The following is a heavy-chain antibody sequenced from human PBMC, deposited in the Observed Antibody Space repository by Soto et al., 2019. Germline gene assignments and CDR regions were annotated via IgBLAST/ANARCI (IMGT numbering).Heavy chain of an antibody. CDR1: GFTFSSYG. D-gene: IGHD3-16*02. Sequence: GGSLRLSCAASGFTFSSYGMHWVRQAPGKGLEWVAVIWYDGSNKYYADSVKGRFTISRDNSKNTLYLQMNSLRAEDTAVYYCARGPSFLSSYDAFDIWGQGTMVTVS. V-gene: IGHV3-33*08. CDR2: IWYDGSNK. J-gene: IGHJ3*02. CDR3: ARGPSFLSSYDAFDI.